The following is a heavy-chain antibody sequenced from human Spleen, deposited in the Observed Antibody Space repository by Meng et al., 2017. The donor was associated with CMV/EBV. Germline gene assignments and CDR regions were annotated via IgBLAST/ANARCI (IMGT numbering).Heavy chain of an antibody. CDR2: INPSGGRT. Sequence: CQASGYTFTDYDMHWARQAPGQGLEWMGIINPSGGRTTYAQKFQGRVTMTRDTSTSTVYMELTSLRPDDTAVYYCARRGGVEWLLSFWGQGTLVTVSS. V-gene: IGHV1-46*01. CDR3: ARRGGVEWLLSF. D-gene: IGHD3-3*01. CDR1: GYTFTDYD. J-gene: IGHJ4*02.